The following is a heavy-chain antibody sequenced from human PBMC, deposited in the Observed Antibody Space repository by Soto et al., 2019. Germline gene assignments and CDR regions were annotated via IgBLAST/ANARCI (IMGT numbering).Heavy chain of an antibody. V-gene: IGHV3-23*01. J-gene: IGHJ3*02. CDR1: GGTFRSYA. Sequence: PGGSLRLSSAASGGTFRSYAVSWVRQAPGKGLEWVSSISGSGGSTYYADSVKGRFTISRDNSKNTLYLQMNSLRAEDTAVYYCAKDRSSHCSTTSCYWAVDVFDIWGQGTMVTVSS. CDR3: AKDRSSHCSTTSCYWAVDVFDI. CDR2: ISGSGGST. D-gene: IGHD2-2*01.